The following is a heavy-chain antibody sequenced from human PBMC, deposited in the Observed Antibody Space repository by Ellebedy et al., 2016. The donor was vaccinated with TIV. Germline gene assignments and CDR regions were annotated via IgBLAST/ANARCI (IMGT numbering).Heavy chain of an antibody. CDR3: ARRTTTGAYNWFDS. D-gene: IGHD1-1*01. CDR1: GGSISSSC. V-gene: IGHV4-4*07. CDR2: IYTSGST. Sequence: GSLRLXCNFSGGSISSSCWAWIRQPAGKGLEWIGRIYTSGSTNSNPSLKSRVTMSIDTSKNQFSLNLNSVTAADTAVYYCARRTTTGAYNWFDSWGQGTLVTVSS. J-gene: IGHJ5*01.